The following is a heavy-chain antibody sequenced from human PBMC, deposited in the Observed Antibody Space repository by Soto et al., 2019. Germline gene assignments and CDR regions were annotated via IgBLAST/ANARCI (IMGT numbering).Heavy chain of an antibody. J-gene: IGHJ6*02. Sequence: SETLSLTCTVSGGSISSSSYYWGWIRQPPGKGLEWIGSIYYSGSTYYNPSLKSRVTISVDTSKNQFSLKLSSVTAADTAVYYCMGGSGSYFGYYYGMDVWGQGTTVT. CDR3: MGGSGSYFGYYYGMDV. CDR1: GGSISSSSYY. D-gene: IGHD3-10*01. CDR2: IYYSGST. V-gene: IGHV4-39*01.